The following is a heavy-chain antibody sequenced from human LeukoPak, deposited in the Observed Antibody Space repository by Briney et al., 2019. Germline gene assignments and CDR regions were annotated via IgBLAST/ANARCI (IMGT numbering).Heavy chain of an antibody. CDR2: ISYDGSNK. CDR3: ASSPYGDLNWFDP. Sequence: GGSLRLSCAASGFTFSSYAMSWVRQAPGKGLEWVAVISYDGSNKYYADSVKGRFTISRDNSKNTLYLQMNSLRAEDTAVYYCASSPYGDLNWFDPWGQGTLVTVSS. J-gene: IGHJ5*02. D-gene: IGHD4-17*01. CDR1: GFTFSSYA. V-gene: IGHV3-30*04.